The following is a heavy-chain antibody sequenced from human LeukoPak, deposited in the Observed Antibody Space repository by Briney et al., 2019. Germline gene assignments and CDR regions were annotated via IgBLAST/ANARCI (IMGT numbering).Heavy chain of an antibody. V-gene: IGHV3-48*02. J-gene: IGHJ4*02. CDR3: ARGIVGAAYFDY. CDR2: ITSSGSTI. Sequence: GGSLRLSCTASGFTLSSNSMNWVRQAPGKGLEWIAYITSSGSTINYADSVKGRFTISRDNAKNSLYLQMNSLRDEDTAVYYCARGIVGAAYFDYWGQGTLVTVSS. D-gene: IGHD1-26*01. CDR1: GFTLSSNS.